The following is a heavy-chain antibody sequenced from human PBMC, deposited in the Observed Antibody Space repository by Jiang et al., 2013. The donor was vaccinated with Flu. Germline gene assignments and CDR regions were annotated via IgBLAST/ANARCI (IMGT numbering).Heavy chain of an antibody. CDR3: TKGIEVGATRSADY. J-gene: IGHJ4*02. CDR1: GFTFSIYD. CDR2: ISGSGAGT. V-gene: IGHV3-23*02. Sequence: VQLLESGGGLVQPGGSLRLSCEVSGFTFSIYDMTWVRQAPGKGLEWVAVISGSGAGTHYGDSVKGRFTISRDNSKNMVYLQMNRLSVEDTAVYYCTKGIEVGATRSADYWGQGTQVIVS. D-gene: IGHD1-26*01.